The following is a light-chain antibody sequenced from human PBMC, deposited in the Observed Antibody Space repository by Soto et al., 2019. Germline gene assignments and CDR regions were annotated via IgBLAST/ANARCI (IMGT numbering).Light chain of an antibody. CDR3: TQALQTRLT. CDR1: QSLLHSNGYNY. V-gene: IGKV2-28*01. J-gene: IGKJ1*01. Sequence: DIVMTQSPLSLPVTLGEPASISCRSSQSLLHSNGYNYLDWYLQKPGQSPQLLIYLGSMRASGVPERFSASGSGTDFTLKISRAEAEDVVVYYCTQALQTRLTFGQGTTV. CDR2: LGS.